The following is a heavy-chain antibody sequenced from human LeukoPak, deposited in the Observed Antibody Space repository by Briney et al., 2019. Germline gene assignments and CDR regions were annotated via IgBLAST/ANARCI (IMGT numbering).Heavy chain of an antibody. CDR1: GGTFSSYA. D-gene: IGHD5-12*01. Sequence: SVKVSCKASGGTFSSYAISWVRQAPGQGLEWMGRIIPILGIANYAQKFQGRVTITADKSTSTAYMELSSLRSEDTAVYYCASAFQYSGYDYWGQGTQVTVSS. CDR3: ASAFQYSGYDY. V-gene: IGHV1-69*04. CDR2: IIPILGIA. J-gene: IGHJ4*02.